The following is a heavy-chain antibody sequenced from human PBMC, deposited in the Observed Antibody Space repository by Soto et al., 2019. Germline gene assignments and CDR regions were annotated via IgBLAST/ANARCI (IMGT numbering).Heavy chain of an antibody. J-gene: IGHJ5*02. Sequence: PSETLSLTCTVSGGSISSSSYYWGWIRQPPGKGLEWIGSIYYSGSTYYNPSLKSRVTISVDTSKNQFSLKLSSVTAADTAVYYCARHTVVVAAKVDNWFDPWGQGTLVTVSS. CDR1: GGSISSSSYY. CDR2: IYYSGST. CDR3: ARHTVVVAAKVDNWFDP. V-gene: IGHV4-39*01. D-gene: IGHD2-15*01.